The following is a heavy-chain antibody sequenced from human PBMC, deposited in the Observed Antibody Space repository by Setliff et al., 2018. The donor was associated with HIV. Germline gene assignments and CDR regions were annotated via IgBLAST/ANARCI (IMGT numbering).Heavy chain of an antibody. V-gene: IGHV1-69*05. D-gene: IGHD3-3*01. J-gene: IGHJ4*02. Sequence: ASVKVSCKASGGTFSSYAISWVRQAPGQGLEWMGGIIPIFGTANYAQKFQGRVTMTRDTSTSTVYMELSSLRSDDTAVYYCARLRPTAFFDYWGQGTLVTVSS. CDR3: ARLRPTAFFDY. CDR2: IIPIFGTA. CDR1: GGTFSSYA.